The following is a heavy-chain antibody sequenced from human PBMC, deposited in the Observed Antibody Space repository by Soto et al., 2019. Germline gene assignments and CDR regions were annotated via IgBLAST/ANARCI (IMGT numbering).Heavy chain of an antibody. Sequence: SETLYLTCTVSGGSISSCCWSWIRQPPGKGLEWIGYIYYSGSTNYNPSLKSRVTISVDTSKNQFSLKLSSVTSADTAVYYCARRYDSTYFDYWGQGTLVTVSS. CDR1: GGSISSCC. CDR2: IYYSGST. D-gene: IGHD3-22*01. V-gene: IGHV4-59*01. J-gene: IGHJ4*02. CDR3: ARRYDSTYFDY.